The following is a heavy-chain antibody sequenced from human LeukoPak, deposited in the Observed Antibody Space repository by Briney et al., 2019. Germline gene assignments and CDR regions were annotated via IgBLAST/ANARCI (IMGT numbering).Heavy chain of an antibody. CDR1: GGSFSGYY. Sequence: PSETLSLTCAVYGGSFSGYYWSWIRQPPGKGLEWIGEINHSGRTNYNPSLKSRVTISVDTSKNQFSLKLSSVTAADTAVYYCARHQGVRRSSSTRYAFDIWGQGTMVTVSS. D-gene: IGHD2-2*01. CDR2: INHSGRT. J-gene: IGHJ3*02. V-gene: IGHV4-34*01. CDR3: ARHQGVRRSSSTRYAFDI.